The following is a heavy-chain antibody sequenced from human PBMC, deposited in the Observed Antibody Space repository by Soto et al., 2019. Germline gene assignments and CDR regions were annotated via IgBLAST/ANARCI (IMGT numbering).Heavy chain of an antibody. Sequence: QVQLVESGGGVVQPGRSLRLSCAASGFTFSSYAMHWVRQAPGKGLEWVAVISYDGSNKYYADSVKGRFTISRDNSKNTLYLQMNSLRAEDTAVYYCARVPSSALDYWGQGTLVTVSS. J-gene: IGHJ4*02. CDR2: ISYDGSNK. CDR3: ARVPSSALDY. D-gene: IGHD3-22*01. CDR1: GFTFSSYA. V-gene: IGHV3-30-3*01.